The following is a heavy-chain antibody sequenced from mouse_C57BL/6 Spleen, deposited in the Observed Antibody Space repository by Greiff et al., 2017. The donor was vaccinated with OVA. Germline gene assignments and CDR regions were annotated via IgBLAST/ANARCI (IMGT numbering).Heavy chain of an antibody. CDR2: ISDGGSYT. CDR3: ARSLPSYFDY. Sequence: EVQLVESGGGLVKPGGSLKLSCAASGFTFSSYAMSWVRQTPEKRLEWVATISDGGSYTYYPDNVKGRFTISRDNAKNNLYLQMSHLKSEDTAMYYCARSLPSYFDYWGQGTTLTVSS. D-gene: IGHD2-1*01. J-gene: IGHJ2*01. V-gene: IGHV5-4*01. CDR1: GFTFSSYA.